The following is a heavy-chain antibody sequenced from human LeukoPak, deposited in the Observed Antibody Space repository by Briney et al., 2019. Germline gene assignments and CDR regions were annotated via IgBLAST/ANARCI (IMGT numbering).Heavy chain of an antibody. CDR1: GGSISSYY. CDR2: IYYSGST. CDR3: ARRGTGDVSSGCFDY. D-gene: IGHD3-22*01. V-gene: IGHV4-59*08. Sequence: SETLSLTCTVSGGSISSYYWSWIRQPPGKGLEWIGYIYYSGSTNYNPSLKSRVTISVDTSKNQFSLKLRSVTAADTAVYYCARRGTGDVSSGCFDYWGQGTLVTVSS. J-gene: IGHJ4*02.